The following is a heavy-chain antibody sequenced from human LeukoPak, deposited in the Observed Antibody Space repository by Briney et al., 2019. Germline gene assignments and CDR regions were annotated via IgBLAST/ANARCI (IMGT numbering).Heavy chain of an antibody. CDR2: ISGSCGST. J-gene: IGHJ4*02. V-gene: IGHV3-23*01. D-gene: IGHD5-18*01. CDR1: GFTFSSYA. Sequence: GGPLRLSCAASGFTFSSYAMSWVPQAPGKRLEWVSAISGSCGSTYYADSVKGRFTISRDNSKNTLYLQMNSMRAEDTAVYYCARDRRIQLWLGFDYWGQGTLVTVSS. CDR3: ARDRRIQLWLGFDY.